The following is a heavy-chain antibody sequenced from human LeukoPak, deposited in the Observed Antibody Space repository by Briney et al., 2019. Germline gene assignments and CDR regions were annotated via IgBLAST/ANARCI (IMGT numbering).Heavy chain of an antibody. CDR3: ARARSDIVATIPIRFDY. V-gene: IGHV4-31*03. CDR2: IYYSGST. CDR1: GGSISSGGYS. J-gene: IGHJ4*02. D-gene: IGHD5-12*01. Sequence: KPSETLSLTCTVSGGSISSGGYSWSWIRQHPGKGLEWIGYIYYSGSTYYNPSLKSRVTISVDTSKNQFSLKLSSVTAADTAVYYCARARSDIVATIPIRFDYWGQGTLVTVSS.